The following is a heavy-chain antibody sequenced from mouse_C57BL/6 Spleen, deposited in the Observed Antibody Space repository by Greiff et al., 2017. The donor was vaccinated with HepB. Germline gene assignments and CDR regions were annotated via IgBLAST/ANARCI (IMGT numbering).Heavy chain of an antibody. V-gene: IGHV1-74*01. J-gene: IGHJ4*01. Sequence: VQLQQPGAELVKPGASVKVSCKASGYTFTSYWMHWVKQRPGQGLEWIGRIHPSDSDTNYNQKFKGKATWTVDKSSSTAYMQLSSLTSEDSAVYYCAIRGHGYDPMGLDYWGQGTSVTVSS. D-gene: IGHD2-2*01. CDR3: AIRGHGYDPMGLDY. CDR1: GYTFTSYW. CDR2: IHPSDSDT.